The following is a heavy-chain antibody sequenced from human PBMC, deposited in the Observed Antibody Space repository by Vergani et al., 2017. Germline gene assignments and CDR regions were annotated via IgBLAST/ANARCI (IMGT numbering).Heavy chain of an antibody. J-gene: IGHJ5*02. CDR3: ARDGKKYYDILTGYYTPSNWFDP. D-gene: IGHD3-9*01. Sequence: QVQLPESGPGLVKPSQTLSLTCTVSGGSISSGSYYWSWIRQPAGKGLEWIGRIYTSGSTNYNPSLKSRVTISVDTSKNQFSLKLSSVTAADTAVYYCARDGKKYYDILTGYYTPSNWFDPWGQGTLVTVSS. V-gene: IGHV4-61*02. CDR1: GGSISSGSYY. CDR2: IYTSGST.